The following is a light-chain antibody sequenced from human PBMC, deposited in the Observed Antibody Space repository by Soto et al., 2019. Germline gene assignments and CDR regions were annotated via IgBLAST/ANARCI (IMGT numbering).Light chain of an antibody. CDR1: GSDVGDSSH. CDR3: CLSPGSLTWL. V-gene: IGLV2-11*01. Sequence: QSALTQPRSVSGSPGQSVTISCTATGSDVGDSSHVSWYQLHPGKAPKLMIYEVNNRPSGVPDRFSGSKSGSTASLTISGLQAEDVAEYYCCLSPGSLTWLFGGGTQLTVL. CDR2: EVN. J-gene: IGLJ3*02.